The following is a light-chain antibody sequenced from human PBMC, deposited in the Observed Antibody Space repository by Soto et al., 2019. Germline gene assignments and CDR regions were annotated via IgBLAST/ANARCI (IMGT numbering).Light chain of an antibody. CDR3: HKYHNFPRT. CDR2: KES. J-gene: IGKJ1*01. CDR1: QSINGW. V-gene: IGKV1-5*03. Sequence: DIQLAQSPSTLSASVGDRVTITCRASQSINGWLAWYQQKPGQAPNLLIYKESTLESGVPSRFSGSGSGTELTLTVSRLQPDDFATYYCHKYHNFPRTFGQGTKVDIK.